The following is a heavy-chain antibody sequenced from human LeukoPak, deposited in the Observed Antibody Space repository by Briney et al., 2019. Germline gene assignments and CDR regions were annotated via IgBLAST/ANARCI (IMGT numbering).Heavy chain of an antibody. D-gene: IGHD3-10*01. V-gene: IGHV1-8*01. CDR2: MNPNNGNT. CDR3: ATGLWFGKYLDV. Sequence: ASVKVSCKTSGYIFTNYDINWVRQATGQGLEWMGWMNPNNGNTGYAQKFQGRVTMTRATSISTAYMELSSLTFEDTAVYYCATGLWFGKYLDVWGKGTTVTISS. J-gene: IGHJ6*04. CDR1: GYIFTNYD.